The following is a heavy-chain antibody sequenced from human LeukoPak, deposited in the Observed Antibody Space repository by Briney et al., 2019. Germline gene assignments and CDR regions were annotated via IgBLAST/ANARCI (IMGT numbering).Heavy chain of an antibody. V-gene: IGHV3-21*01. J-gene: IGHJ3*02. Sequence: GGSLRLSCAASGFTFSSYSMNWVRQAPGKGLEWVSYICSISSYIYYADSVKGRFTSSRDNSKNSLYLQMNSLRAEDTAVYYCASLPSMVRGVMDAFDIWGQGTMVTVSS. D-gene: IGHD3-10*01. CDR3: ASLPSMVRGVMDAFDI. CDR2: ICSISSYI. CDR1: GFTFSSYS.